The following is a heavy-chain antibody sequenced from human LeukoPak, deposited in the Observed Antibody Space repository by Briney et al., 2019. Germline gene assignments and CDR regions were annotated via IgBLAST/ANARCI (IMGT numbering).Heavy chain of an antibody. CDR2: ISGSDGST. Sequence: PGGSLRLSCAASRFTFSSYAMSWVRQAPGKGLEWVSAISGSDGSTYYVDSVKGRFTISRDNSKNTLYLQMNSLRAEDTAVYYCAKMNRNYYDSSGYYCDYWGQGTLVTVSS. D-gene: IGHD3-22*01. J-gene: IGHJ4*02. CDR3: AKMNRNYYDSSGYYCDY. CDR1: RFTFSSYA. V-gene: IGHV3-23*01.